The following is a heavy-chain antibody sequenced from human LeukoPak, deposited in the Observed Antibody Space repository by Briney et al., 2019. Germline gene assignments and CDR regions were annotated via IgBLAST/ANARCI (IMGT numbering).Heavy chain of an antibody. CDR2: MNNDVSTI. D-gene: IGHD1-26*01. Sequence: GSLRLSCVASGFXFSSSWLHWVRQAPGKGLVWVSRMNNDVSTINYADSVKGRFTISRDNAKNTLYLQMNSLRAEDTGVYYCARARSYRFDYWGQGTLVTVSS. CDR1: GFXFSSSW. CDR3: ARARSYRFDY. J-gene: IGHJ4*02. V-gene: IGHV3-74*01.